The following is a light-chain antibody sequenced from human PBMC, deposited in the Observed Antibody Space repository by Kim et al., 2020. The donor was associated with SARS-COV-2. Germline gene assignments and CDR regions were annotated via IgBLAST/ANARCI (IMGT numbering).Light chain of an antibody. J-gene: IGLJ1*01. CDR2: YDT. Sequence: SYELTQPPSVSVAPGKTARITCGGNNIGSKTVHWHQQKPGQAPVLVFYYDTDRPSGIPERISGSTSGNTATLTINRVEAGDEADYYCQVWDSSSAHYVFGTGTKVTVL. V-gene: IGLV3-21*04. CDR1: NIGSKT. CDR3: QVWDSSSAHYV.